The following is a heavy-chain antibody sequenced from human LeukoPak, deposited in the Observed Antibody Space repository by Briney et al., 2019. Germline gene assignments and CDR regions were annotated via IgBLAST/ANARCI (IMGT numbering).Heavy chain of an antibody. CDR1: GGSISSYY. Sequence: SETLSLTCTVSGGSISSYYWSWIRQPPGKGLEWIGYIYYRGSTNYNPSLKSRVTISVDTSKNQFSLKLSSVTAADTAVYYCATYGDPRFDYWGQGTLVTVSS. CDR2: IYYRGST. J-gene: IGHJ4*02. V-gene: IGHV4-59*08. CDR3: ATYGDPRFDY. D-gene: IGHD4-17*01.